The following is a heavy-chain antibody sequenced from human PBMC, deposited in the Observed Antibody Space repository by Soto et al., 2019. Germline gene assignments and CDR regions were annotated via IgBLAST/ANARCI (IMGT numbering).Heavy chain of an antibody. CDR3: ARPVALPGLFYFDF. Sequence: QVQLQESGPRLVRPSETLSLTCAVSGGSISSTHSWRWVREPPGKGLEWIAEIYHSGSTNYNPSLKSRATISVDKSKNQFSLKLNSVTAADTAVYFCARPVALPGLFYFDFWGQGTLVTVSS. D-gene: IGHD2-21*01. CDR1: GGSISSTHS. V-gene: IGHV4-4*02. CDR2: IYHSGST. J-gene: IGHJ4*02.